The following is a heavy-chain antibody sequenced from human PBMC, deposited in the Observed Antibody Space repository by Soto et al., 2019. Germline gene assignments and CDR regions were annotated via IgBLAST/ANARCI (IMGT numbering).Heavy chain of an antibody. Sequence: QVQLQESGPGLVKPSETLSLTCTVSGGSISGFYWSWIRQSAGKGLEGIGRILTDENTIYTPSLKRRVTMSIGMAKNQFSLEMSSVTAADKAVYYFAREKREPSPSGFDYWGQGALVIVSS. J-gene: IGHJ4*02. CDR2: ILTDENT. CDR1: GGSISGFY. CDR3: AREKREPSPSGFDY. D-gene: IGHD1-26*01. V-gene: IGHV4-4*07.